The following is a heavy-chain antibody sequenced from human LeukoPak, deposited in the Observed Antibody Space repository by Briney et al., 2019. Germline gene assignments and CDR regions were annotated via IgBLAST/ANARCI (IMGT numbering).Heavy chain of an antibody. J-gene: IGHJ6*03. CDR1: GGSISSGGYY. Sequence: SQTLSLTCTVSGGSISSGGYYWSWIRQHPGKGLEWIGYIYYSGSTYYNPSLKSRVTISVDTSKNQFSLKLSSVTAADTAVYYCARGWGWNYYYYYYMDVWGKGTTVTVSS. V-gene: IGHV4-31*03. D-gene: IGHD1-1*01. CDR2: IYYSGST. CDR3: ARGWGWNYYYYYYMDV.